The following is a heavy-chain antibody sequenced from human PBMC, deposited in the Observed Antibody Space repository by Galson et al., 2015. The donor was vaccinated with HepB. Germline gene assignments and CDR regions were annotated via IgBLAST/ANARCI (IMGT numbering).Heavy chain of an antibody. J-gene: IGHJ5*02. D-gene: IGHD3-3*01. V-gene: IGHV2-5*02. CDR2: IYWDDDK. Sequence: PALVKPTQTLTLTCTFSGFSLSTSGVGVGWIRQPPGKALEWLALIYWDDDKRYSPSLKSRLTITKDTSRNQVVLTMTNMDPVDTATYYCAHIQAKYYDFWSPRGDWFDPWVQGALVTVSS. CDR3: AHIQAKYYDFWSPRGDWFDP. CDR1: GFSLSTSGVG.